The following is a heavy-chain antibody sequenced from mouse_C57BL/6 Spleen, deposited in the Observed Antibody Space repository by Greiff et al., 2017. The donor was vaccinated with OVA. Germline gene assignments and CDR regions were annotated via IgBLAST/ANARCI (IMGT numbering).Heavy chain of an antibody. V-gene: IGHV1-15*01. J-gene: IGHJ4*01. CDR2: IDPETGGT. CDR3: TRDYDDAMDY. D-gene: IGHD2-4*01. CDR1: GYTFTDYD. Sequence: VQLQQSGAELVRPGASVTLSCKASGYTFTDYDMHWVKQTPVHGLEWIGAIDPETGGTAYNQKFKGKAILTADKSSSTAYMELRSLTSEDSAVDYCTRDYDDAMDYWGQGTSVTVSS.